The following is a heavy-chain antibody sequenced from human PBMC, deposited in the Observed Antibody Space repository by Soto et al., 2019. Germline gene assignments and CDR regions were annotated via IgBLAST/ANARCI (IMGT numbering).Heavy chain of an antibody. CDR1: GGSISTSNYF. D-gene: IGHD6-19*01. J-gene: IGHJ4*02. CDR3: AGTIPQYSSGWYYFDY. V-gene: IGHV4-39*01. CDR2: IHYSGTT. Sequence: SETLSLTCTVSGGSISTSNYFWAWIRQPPGKGLEWIGNIHYSGTTFYNPSLESRVTISVDTSKNQFSLKLSSVTAADTAVYYCAGTIPQYSSGWYYFDYWGQGTLVTVSS.